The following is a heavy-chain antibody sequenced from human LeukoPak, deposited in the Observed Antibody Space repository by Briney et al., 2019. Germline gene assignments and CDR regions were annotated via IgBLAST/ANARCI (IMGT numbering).Heavy chain of an antibody. Sequence: GGSLRLSCAVSGFAFGSEAMSWVRQSPARGLEWVASISPGGGTTYYADYVKGRFTISRDNSKNSLFVQMNSLRVEDTAVYYCAKGLRTGVGPYMGYHYYMDVWGKGATVTVSS. CDR1: GFAFGSEA. CDR3: AKGLRTGVGPYMGYHYYMDV. D-gene: IGHD3-16*01. J-gene: IGHJ6*03. CDR2: ISPGGGTT. V-gene: IGHV3-23*01.